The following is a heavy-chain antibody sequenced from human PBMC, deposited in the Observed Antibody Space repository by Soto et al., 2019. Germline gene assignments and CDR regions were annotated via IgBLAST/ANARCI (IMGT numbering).Heavy chain of an antibody. CDR2: INPNSGGT. CDR3: ARTYSSCGYAGPWRHP. V-gene: IGHV1-2*02. CDR1: EHTVAREY. J-gene: IGHJ5*02. Sequence: KADEHTVAREYRYRGRQAHGKGLEWMGWINPNSGGTNYAQKFQGRVTMTRDTSISTAYMELSRLRSDDTAVYYFARTYSSCGYAGPWRHPCGQGPLITV. D-gene: IGHD6-19*01.